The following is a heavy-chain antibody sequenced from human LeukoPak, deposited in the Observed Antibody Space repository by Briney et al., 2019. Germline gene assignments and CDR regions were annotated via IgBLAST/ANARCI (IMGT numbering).Heavy chain of an antibody. J-gene: IGHJ4*02. D-gene: IGHD4-17*01. CDR1: GYTFSSYY. CDR2: INPSGGST. Sequence: GGSLRLSCAASGYTFSSYYMHWVRQAPGQGLEWMGIINPSGGSTSYAQKFQGRVTMTRDTSTSTVYMELSSLRSEDTAVYYCAKDPGTAVTTSTYFDYWGQGTLVTVSS. CDR3: AKDPGTAVTTSTYFDY. V-gene: IGHV1-46*01.